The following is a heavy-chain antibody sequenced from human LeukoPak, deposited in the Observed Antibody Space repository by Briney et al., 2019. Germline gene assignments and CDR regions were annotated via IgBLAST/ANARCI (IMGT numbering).Heavy chain of an antibody. D-gene: IGHD3-10*01. Sequence: GGSLRLSCAVSGFTFSSWWMTWVRQAPGKGLEWVANIKQDGSEKYYVDSVKGRFTISRDNAKNSLYLPMNSLRAEDTAVYYCARVSSKATVRGLITKKNYFYYYMDVWGKGTTVTISS. V-gene: IGHV3-7*01. J-gene: IGHJ6*03. CDR1: GFTFSSWW. CDR3: ARVSSKATVRGLITKKNYFYYYMDV. CDR2: IKQDGSEK.